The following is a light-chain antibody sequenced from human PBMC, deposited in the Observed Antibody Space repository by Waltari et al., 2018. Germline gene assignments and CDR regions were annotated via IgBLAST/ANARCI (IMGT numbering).Light chain of an antibody. Sequence: QSALTQPASVSGSPGQSIPISCTGTSSDVGYNYVSWYQQFPGKAPKLVIYDVSHRPSGVSNRFSGSKSGNTASLTISGLQAEDEADYLCSSYITSSTLFGGGTKLTVL. CDR3: SSYITSSTL. CDR2: DVS. J-gene: IGLJ2*01. V-gene: IGLV2-14*01. CDR1: SSDVGYNY.